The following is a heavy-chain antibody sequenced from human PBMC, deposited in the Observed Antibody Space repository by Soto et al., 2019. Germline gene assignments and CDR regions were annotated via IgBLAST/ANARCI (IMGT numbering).Heavy chain of an antibody. Sequence: QVQLVQSGAEVKKPGSSVKVSCKASGGTFSSYAISWVRQAPGQGLEWMGGIIPIFGTANYAQKFQGRVTITEDKPTSTAYRELSGLRSEDTAVYCCAREGGWELRGGGFDYWGQGTLVTVSS. CDR1: GGTFSSYA. V-gene: IGHV1-69*06. J-gene: IGHJ4*02. CDR3: AREGGWELRGGGFDY. CDR2: IIPIFGTA. D-gene: IGHD1-26*01.